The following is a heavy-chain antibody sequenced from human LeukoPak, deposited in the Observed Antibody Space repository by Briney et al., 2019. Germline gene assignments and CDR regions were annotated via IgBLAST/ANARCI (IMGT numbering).Heavy chain of an antibody. D-gene: IGHD4/OR15-4a*01. J-gene: IGHJ4*02. CDR3: ARRAGAYSHPYDY. CDR1: GFTFSSSA. Sequence: GGSLRLSCAASGFTFSSSAMSWVRQAPGKGLEWVSAISGSGGSTYYADPVKGRFTISRDNAKKSLYLQMKSLRAEDTAVYYCARRAGAYSHPYDYWGQGTLVTVSS. CDR2: ISGSGGST. V-gene: IGHV3-23*01.